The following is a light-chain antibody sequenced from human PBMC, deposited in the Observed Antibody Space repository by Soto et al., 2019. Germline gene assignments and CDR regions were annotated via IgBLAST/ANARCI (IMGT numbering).Light chain of an antibody. CDR3: KQYYSYPRT. CDR1: QDIRND. CDR2: AAY. Sequence: DIQMTQSPSTLSASVGDRVTITCRASQDIRNDLGWYQQKPGKAPKRLIYAAYTLQSGVQSRFSGSGSGTDFTLTIRCLQSEDFATYYCKQYYSYPRTFGQGTKVDIK. V-gene: IGKV1-17*01. J-gene: IGKJ1*01.